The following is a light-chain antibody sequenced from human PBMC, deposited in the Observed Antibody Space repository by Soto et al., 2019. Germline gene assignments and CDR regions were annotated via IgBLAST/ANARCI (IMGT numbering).Light chain of an antibody. CDR1: SSDVGRYNL. J-gene: IGLJ1*01. CDR3: CSYAGSSPYV. V-gene: IGLV2-23*01. Sequence: QSALTQPASVSGSPGQSITISCTGTSSDVGRYNLVSWYQQHPGKAPKLIIHEDTKRSSGLSNRFSGSKSGNTASLTISGLQAEDEADYYCCSYAGSSPYVFGTGTKVTVL. CDR2: EDT.